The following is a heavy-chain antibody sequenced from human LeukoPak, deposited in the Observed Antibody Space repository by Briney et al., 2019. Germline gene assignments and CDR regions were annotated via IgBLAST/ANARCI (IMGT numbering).Heavy chain of an antibody. J-gene: IGHJ4*02. D-gene: IGHD5-12*01. Sequence: GESLKISCRGFGYTFANSWIGWVRQMPGKGLEWMGIIYPADSDTRYNPSFQGQVTISADKSISTAYLQWNSLKASDTAMYYCARSGYSGYEGDYWGQGTLVTVSS. CDR3: ARSGYSGYEGDY. CDR2: IYPADSDT. CDR1: GYTFANSW. V-gene: IGHV5-51*01.